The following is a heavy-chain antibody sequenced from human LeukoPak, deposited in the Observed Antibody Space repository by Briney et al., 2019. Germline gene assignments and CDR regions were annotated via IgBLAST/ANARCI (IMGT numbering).Heavy chain of an antibody. J-gene: IGHJ5*02. CDR2: ISGSSTYT. CDR3: ARTLVAAPGSKGGP. Sequence: GGSLRLSCAASGFSFSDYYMSGIRQAPGKGLEWLSYISGSSTYTDYADSVKGRFTISRDNAKDSLYLQMNSLRVEDTAVYYCARTLVAAPGSKGGPWGQGTLVTVSS. D-gene: IGHD6-13*01. V-gene: IGHV3-11*03. CDR1: GFSFSDYY.